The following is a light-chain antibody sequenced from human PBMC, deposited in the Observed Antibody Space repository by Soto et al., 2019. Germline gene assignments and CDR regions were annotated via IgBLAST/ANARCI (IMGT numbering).Light chain of an antibody. J-gene: IGKJ2*01. V-gene: IGKV1-39*01. CDR2: AAS. CDR3: QQYDNYRA. Sequence: DIQMSQSPSSLSASVGDRVTITCRASQSISSYLNWYQQKPGKAPKLLIYAASSLQSGVPSRFSGSGSGTEFTLAISSLQPDDFATYYCQQYDNYRAFGQGTMVDVK. CDR1: QSISSY.